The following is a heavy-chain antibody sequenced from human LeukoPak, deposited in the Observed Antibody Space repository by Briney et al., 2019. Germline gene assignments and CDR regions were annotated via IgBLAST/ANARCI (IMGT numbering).Heavy chain of an antibody. J-gene: IGHJ3*02. CDR2: ISSSSGTII. D-gene: IGHD4-23*01. CDR3: ARGGNSYAFDI. CDR1: GFTFSNSY. V-gene: IGHV3-11*04. Sequence: GGSLRLSCAASGFTFSNSYMSWIRQAPGKGLEWISYISSSSGTIIHYADSVKGRFTISRDNAKNSLYLQMNSLRAEDTAVYYCARGGNSYAFDIWGQGTMVTVSS.